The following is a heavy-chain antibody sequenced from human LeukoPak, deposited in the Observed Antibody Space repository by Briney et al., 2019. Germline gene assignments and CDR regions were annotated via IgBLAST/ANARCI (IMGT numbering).Heavy chain of an antibody. J-gene: IGHJ4*02. D-gene: IGHD3-10*01. V-gene: IGHV3-48*02. CDR1: GFTFSDYS. CDR3: ARIRFSGDREDY. CDR2: ITSSSSTM. Sequence: GGSLRLSCAASGFTFSDYSMNWVRQAPGKGLEWVSYITSSSSTMYYADSVKGRFTISRDNAKNSLYLQMNSLRDEDTAVYYCARIRFSGDREDYWGQGTLVTVSS.